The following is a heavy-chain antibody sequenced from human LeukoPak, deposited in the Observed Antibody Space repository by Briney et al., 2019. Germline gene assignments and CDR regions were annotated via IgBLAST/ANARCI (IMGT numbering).Heavy chain of an antibody. D-gene: IGHD2-21*02. CDR1: GFTFSRFG. V-gene: IGHV3-30*02. CDR2: IRYDGRDK. J-gene: IGHJ4*02. Sequence: GGSLRLSCAASGFTFSRFGMHWVRQAPGKGLEWVALIRYDGRDKYYGDSVKGRFTISRDNSKNTLYLQINSLRTEDTAVYYCAKRVCDGDSYSHFHHWGQGTLVTVSS. CDR3: AKRVCDGDSYSHFHH.